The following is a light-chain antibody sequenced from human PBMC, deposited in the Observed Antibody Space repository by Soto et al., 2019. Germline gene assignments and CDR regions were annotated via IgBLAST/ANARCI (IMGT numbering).Light chain of an antibody. CDR3: CSYAGSSFYV. CDR1: SXDVGSYNL. J-gene: IGLJ1*01. Sequence: QSVLTQPASVSGSPGQSITISCTETSXDVGSYNLVSWYQQHPGKAPKLMIYEGSKRPSGVSNRFSGSKSGNTASLTISGLQAEDEADYYCCSYAGSSFYVFGTGTKVTVL. CDR2: EGS. V-gene: IGLV2-23*01.